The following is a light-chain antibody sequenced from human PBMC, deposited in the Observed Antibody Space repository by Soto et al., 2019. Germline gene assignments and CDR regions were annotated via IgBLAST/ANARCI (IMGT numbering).Light chain of an antibody. Sequence: DIQMTQSPSTLSASVGDRVTITGRASQSISSSLAWYQQKPGKAPKLLIYDASNLESGVPSRFSGSGSGTEFTLTISSLQPDDFATYYCQQYNSYLYTFGQGTKVDIK. J-gene: IGKJ2*01. CDR1: QSISSS. V-gene: IGKV1-5*01. CDR3: QQYNSYLYT. CDR2: DAS.